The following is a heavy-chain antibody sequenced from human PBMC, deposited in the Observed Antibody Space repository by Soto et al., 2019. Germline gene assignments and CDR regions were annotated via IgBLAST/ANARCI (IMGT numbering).Heavy chain of an antibody. CDR3: TRLPEYNYYGEVAVDI. CDR2: MRSKANNYVT. D-gene: IGHD5-18*01. Sequence: EVQVVESGGGLVQPGGSLKLSCATSGFSLRDSGIHWVRQASGTGLEWVGRMRSKANNYVTAFAASVRGRFTISRHDADNMAYLQMNSLKNEDTAVYYCTRLPEYNYYGEVAVDIWGQGTRVTVSS. V-gene: IGHV3-73*01. CDR1: GFSLRDSG. J-gene: IGHJ3*02.